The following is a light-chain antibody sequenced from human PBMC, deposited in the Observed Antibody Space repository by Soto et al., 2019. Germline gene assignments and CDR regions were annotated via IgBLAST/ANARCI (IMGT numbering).Light chain of an antibody. J-gene: IGLJ2*01. CDR3: QSDDSRLSGWV. CDR1: SSNIGAGHD. V-gene: IGLV1-40*01. CDR2: SNL. Sequence: QAVLTQPPSVSAAPGQRVTISCTGSSSNIGAGHDVHWYRQLPGTAPNLLIYSNLKRPSGVPDRFSGSQAGTSTSLAITGLQAEDEADYYCQSDDSRLSGWVFGGGTKLTVL.